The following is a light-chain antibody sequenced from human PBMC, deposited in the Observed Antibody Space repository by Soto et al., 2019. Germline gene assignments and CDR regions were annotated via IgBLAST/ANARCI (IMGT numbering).Light chain of an antibody. CDR1: QSVSSSY. Sequence: EIVLTQSPGTLSLSPGERATLSCRASQSVSSSYLAWYQQKPGQAPGLLIYGASSRAAGIPDRFSGSGSGTDFTLTISGLEPEDFAVYYCQQYGSSPSTFGQGTKVDIK. V-gene: IGKV3-20*01. J-gene: IGKJ1*01. CDR3: QQYGSSPST. CDR2: GAS.